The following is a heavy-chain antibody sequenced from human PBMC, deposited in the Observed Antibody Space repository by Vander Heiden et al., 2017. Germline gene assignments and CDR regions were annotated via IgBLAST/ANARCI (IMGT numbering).Heavy chain of an antibody. CDR3: ARGYGSGAYYFDY. J-gene: IGHJ4*02. CDR1: GGSVSSTSYY. D-gene: IGHD6-19*01. Sequence: QVHLEESGPGLVTPSETLSPTCSVSGGSVSSTSYYWSWIRQPPGKGLEWIGYAKTRGSTNSNPSLKSRVIMSVDTSKNQFSLRLRSVTAADTAVYYWARGYGSGAYYFDYWGQGTLVTVSS. V-gene: IGHV4-61*01. CDR2: AKTRGST.